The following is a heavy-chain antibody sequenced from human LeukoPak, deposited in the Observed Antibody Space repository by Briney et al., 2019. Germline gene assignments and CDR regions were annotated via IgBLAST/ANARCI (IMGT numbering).Heavy chain of an antibody. D-gene: IGHD6-13*01. V-gene: IGHV3-21*01. CDR1: GFTFSSYS. CDR2: ISSSSSYI. CDR3: ARIIAAAGPYYFDY. Sequence: PGGSLRLSCAASGFTFSSYSMNWVRQAPGKGLEWVSSISSSSSYIYYADPVKGRFTISRDNAKNSLYLQMNSLRAEDTAVYYCARIIAAAGPYYFDYWGQGTLVTVSS. J-gene: IGHJ4*02.